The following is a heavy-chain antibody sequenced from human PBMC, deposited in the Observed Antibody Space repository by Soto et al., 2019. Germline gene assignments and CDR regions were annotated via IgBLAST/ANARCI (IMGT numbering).Heavy chain of an antibody. Sequence: ASVKVYCKTSGYTFTIHGFNCVRQAPGQGLEWMGWISAYNGNTNYAQKFQGRVTMTTDTSTNTAYMELRSLRSDDTAVYYCAREGSVVVAPADYFYYGMDVWGQGTTVTVSS. J-gene: IGHJ6*02. CDR3: AREGSVVVAPADYFYYGMDV. CDR1: GYTFTIHG. CDR2: ISAYNGNT. V-gene: IGHV1-18*01. D-gene: IGHD2-15*01.